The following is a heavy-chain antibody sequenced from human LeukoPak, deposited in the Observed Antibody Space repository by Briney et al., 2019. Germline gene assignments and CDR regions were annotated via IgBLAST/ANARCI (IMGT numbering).Heavy chain of an antibody. J-gene: IGHJ4*02. Sequence: ASVKVSCKASGYTFTGYYMHWVRQATGQGLEWMGWMNPNSGNTGYAQKFQGRVTMTRNTSISTAYMELSSLRSEDTAVYYCARVPKGSGSYSVDYWGQGTLVTVSS. CDR3: ARVPKGSGSYSVDY. CDR2: MNPNSGNT. CDR1: GYTFTGYY. V-gene: IGHV1-8*02. D-gene: IGHD3-10*01.